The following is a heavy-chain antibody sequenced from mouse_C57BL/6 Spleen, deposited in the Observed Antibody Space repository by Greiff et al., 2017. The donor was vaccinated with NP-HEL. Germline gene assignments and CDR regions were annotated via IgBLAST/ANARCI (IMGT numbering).Heavy chain of an antibody. V-gene: IGHV1-15*01. CDR1: GYTFTDYE. CDR2: IDPETGGT. Sequence: VQLQQSGAELVRPGASVTLSCKASGYTFTDYEMHWVKQTPVHGLEWIGAIDPETGGTAYNQKFKGKAILTADKSSSTAYMELRSLTSEDSAVYYCTPRYYGPGGRRAYWGQGTLVTVSA. D-gene: IGHD1-1*01. CDR3: TPRYYGPGGRRAY. J-gene: IGHJ3*01.